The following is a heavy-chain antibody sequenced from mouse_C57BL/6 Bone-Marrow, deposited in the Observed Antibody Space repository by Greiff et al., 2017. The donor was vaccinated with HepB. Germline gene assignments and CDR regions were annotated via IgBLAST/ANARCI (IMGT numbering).Heavy chain of an antibody. Sequence: EVQLVESGGGLVKPGGSLKLSCAASGFTFSSYAMSWVRQTPEKRLEWVATISDGGSYTYYPDNVKGRFTISRDNAKNNLYLQMSHLKSEDTAMYYCAREEIVGGPFAYWGQGTLVTVSA. CDR2: ISDGGSYT. D-gene: IGHD1-3*01. CDR3: AREEIVGGPFAY. V-gene: IGHV5-4*01. J-gene: IGHJ3*01. CDR1: GFTFSSYA.